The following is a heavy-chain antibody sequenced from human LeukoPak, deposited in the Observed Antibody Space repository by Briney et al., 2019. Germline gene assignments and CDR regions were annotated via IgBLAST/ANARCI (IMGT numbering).Heavy chain of an antibody. Sequence: SLRLSCAASGFIFDDYAMHWVRQAPGKGLEWVSGINWNSGTIGYADSVKGRFTISRDNAKNSLYLQMSSLRADDMAFYYCARDRFRYCSGAYCSHFEFWGQGTLVSVSS. D-gene: IGHD2-15*01. CDR2: INWNSGTI. J-gene: IGHJ4*02. CDR3: ARDRFRYCSGAYCSHFEF. V-gene: IGHV3-9*03. CDR1: GFIFDDYA.